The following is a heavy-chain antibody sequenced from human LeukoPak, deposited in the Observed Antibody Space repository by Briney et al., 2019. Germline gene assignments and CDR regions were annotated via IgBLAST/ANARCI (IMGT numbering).Heavy chain of an antibody. J-gene: IGHJ5*02. Sequence: PGGSLRLSCAASGFTFNRYNMNWVRRAPGKGLEWVSSISTSSSYIYYADSVRGRFTISRDNAKNSLYLQMNSLRAEDTAVYSCARGADGVSSNSRGWFDPWGQGTLITVSS. D-gene: IGHD2-15*01. V-gene: IGHV3-21*01. CDR2: ISTSSSYI. CDR1: GFTFNRYN. CDR3: ARGADGVSSNSRGWFDP.